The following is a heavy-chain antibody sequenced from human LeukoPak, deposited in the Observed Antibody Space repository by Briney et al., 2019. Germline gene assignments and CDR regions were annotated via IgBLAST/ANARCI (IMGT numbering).Heavy chain of an antibody. CDR3: ARDGGGRYGTTLLDY. D-gene: IGHD1/OR15-1a*01. Sequence: ASVKVSCKASGYIFTNYGIHWVHQAPGQRLECMGWINAGNGNIKYSQNFQGRVTFTGDTSASTVYMEFNSLRSEDTAVYYCARDGGGRYGTTLLDYWGQGTLVTVSS. CDR2: INAGNGNI. CDR1: GYIFTNYG. J-gene: IGHJ4*02. V-gene: IGHV1-3*01.